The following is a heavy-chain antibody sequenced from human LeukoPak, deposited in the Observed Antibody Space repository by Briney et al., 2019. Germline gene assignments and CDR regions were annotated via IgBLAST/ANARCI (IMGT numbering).Heavy chain of an antibody. CDR1: GFTLSGHS. CDR2: ISSSGTIE. Sequence: GGSLRLSCVASGFTLSGHSMNWVRQTPGKGLEWVSYISSSGTIEFYADSVKGRFAISRENGKNALYLQMNSLRAEDTAVYYCARHPVIAARNYRHEFDYWGQGTLVTVSS. CDR3: ARHPVIAARNYRHEFDY. V-gene: IGHV3-48*04. D-gene: IGHD6-6*01. J-gene: IGHJ4*02.